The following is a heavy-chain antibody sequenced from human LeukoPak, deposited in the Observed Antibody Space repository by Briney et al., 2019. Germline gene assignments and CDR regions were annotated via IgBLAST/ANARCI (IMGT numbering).Heavy chain of an antibody. CDR3: AREAGIAVAGTFYYYGMDV. J-gene: IGHJ6*02. Sequence: GGSLRLSCTASGFTFSDYWMHWIRQVPGKGLVWVSGISTDGSNTVFADSVKGRFTISRDNSKNTLYLQMNSLRAEDTAVYYCAREAGIAVAGTFYYYGMDVWGQGTTVTVSS. V-gene: IGHV3-74*03. CDR2: ISTDGSNT. D-gene: IGHD6-19*01. CDR1: GFTFSDYW.